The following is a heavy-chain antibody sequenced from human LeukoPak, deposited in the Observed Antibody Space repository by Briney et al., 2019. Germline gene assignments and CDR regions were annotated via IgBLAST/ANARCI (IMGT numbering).Heavy chain of an antibody. V-gene: IGHV1-2*06. Sequence: ASVKVSCKASGYTFTGYYMNWVRQAPGQGREWMGRITPNSGGTNYAQKFQGRVIMTRDTSISTAYMELSRRRSNDTAVYYCARGTTVIQTLDYWGQGTLVTVSS. CDR2: ITPNSGGT. CDR1: GYTFTGYY. CDR3: ARGTTVIQTLDY. J-gene: IGHJ4*02. D-gene: IGHD4-17*01.